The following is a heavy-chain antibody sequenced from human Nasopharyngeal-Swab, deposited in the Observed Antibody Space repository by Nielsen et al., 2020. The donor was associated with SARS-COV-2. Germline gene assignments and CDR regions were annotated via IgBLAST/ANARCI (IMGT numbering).Heavy chain of an antibody. CDR1: GGTFSSYA. D-gene: IGHD2-2*01. Sequence: SVKVSCKASGGTFSSYAISWVRQAPGQGLEWMGRIIPLLGIANYAQKFQGRVTITADKSTSTAYMELSSLRSEDTAVYYCARGIVVVPAAMDHYYYYGMDVWGQGTTVTVSS. CDR2: IIPLLGIA. CDR3: ARGIVVVPAAMDHYYYYGMDV. V-gene: IGHV1-69*04. J-gene: IGHJ6*02.